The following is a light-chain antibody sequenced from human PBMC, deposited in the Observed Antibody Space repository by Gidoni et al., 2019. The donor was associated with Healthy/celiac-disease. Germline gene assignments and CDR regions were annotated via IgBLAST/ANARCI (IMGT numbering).Light chain of an antibody. J-gene: IGKJ1*01. CDR1: QSISSY. CDR3: QQSYRTPVA. V-gene: IGKV1-39*01. CDR2: AAS. Sequence: DIQMTQSPSSLSASEGDRVTITCRASQSISSYLNWYQQKPGKAPKLLIYAASSLQSGVPSRFSGSGSGTDFTLTISSLQPEDFATYYCQQSYRTPVAFGQGTKVEIK.